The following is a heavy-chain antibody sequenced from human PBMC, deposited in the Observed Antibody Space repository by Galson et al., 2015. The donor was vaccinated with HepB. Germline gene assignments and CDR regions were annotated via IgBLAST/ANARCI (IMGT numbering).Heavy chain of an antibody. CDR2: TYYRSKWYI. CDR3: AYGSDV. Sequence: CAISWDSVSSNHAVWNWIRQSPSRGLEGLGRTYYRSKWYIDYATSVRSRITINPDTSRNQFSLHLSSVTPEDTAVYYCAYGSDVWGQGTTVIVSS. J-gene: IGHJ6*02. CDR1: WDSVSSNHAV. V-gene: IGHV6-1*01.